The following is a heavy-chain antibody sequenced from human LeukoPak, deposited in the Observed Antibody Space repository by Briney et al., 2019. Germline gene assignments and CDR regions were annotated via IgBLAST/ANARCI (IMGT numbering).Heavy chain of an antibody. J-gene: IGHJ3*02. V-gene: IGHV4-61*05. CDR2: IYYSGST. Sequence: SETLSLTCTVSGGSISSGDYYWSWIRQPPGKGLEWIGYIYYSGSTNYNPSLKGRVALFLDKSKNQFSLKLSSVTAADTALYYCARSRIGWYGDAFDIWGQGTMVTVSS. CDR1: GGSISSGDYY. CDR3: ARSRIGWYGDAFDI. D-gene: IGHD6-19*01.